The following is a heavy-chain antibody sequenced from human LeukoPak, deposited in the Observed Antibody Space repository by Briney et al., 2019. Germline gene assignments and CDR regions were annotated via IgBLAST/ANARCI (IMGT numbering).Heavy chain of an antibody. CDR2: INPNSGGT. CDR1: GYTFTYYY. D-gene: IGHD6-19*01. Sequence: ASVKVSCKASGYTFTYYYMHWVRQAPGQGLEWMGWINPNSGGTNYAQQFQGRVTMTRDTSINTAYMELSRLRSDDTAMYYCARDLGQWLPQYTFDYWGQGTLVTVSS. J-gene: IGHJ4*02. CDR3: ARDLGQWLPQYTFDY. V-gene: IGHV1-2*02.